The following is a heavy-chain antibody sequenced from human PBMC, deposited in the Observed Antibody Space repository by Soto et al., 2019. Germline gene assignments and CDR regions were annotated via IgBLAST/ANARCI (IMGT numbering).Heavy chain of an antibody. CDR2: INSDGSST. D-gene: IGHD5-18*01. Sequence: EVQLVESGGGLVQPGGSLRLSCAASGFTFSSYWMHWVRQAPGKGLVWVSRINSDGSSTSYADSVKGRFTISRDNAKNTLYLQMNSLRAEDTAVYYCARGGYSYGGRGYYYYGMDVWGQGTTVTVSS. CDR3: ARGGYSYGGRGYYYYGMDV. V-gene: IGHV3-74*01. CDR1: GFTFSSYW. J-gene: IGHJ6*02.